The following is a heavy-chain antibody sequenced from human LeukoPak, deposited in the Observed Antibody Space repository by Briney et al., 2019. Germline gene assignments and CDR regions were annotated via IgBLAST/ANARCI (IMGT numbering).Heavy chain of an antibody. CDR1: GFTFSSYW. CDR3: AKSGLDRFDY. D-gene: IGHD2-15*01. Sequence: GGSLRLSCAASGFTFSSYWMSWVRQAPGKGLEWVANIKQDGSEKYYVDSVKGGFTISRDNAKNSLYRQMNSLRAEDTAVYYCAKSGLDRFDYWGQGTLVTVSS. J-gene: IGHJ4*02. V-gene: IGHV3-7*03. CDR2: IKQDGSEK.